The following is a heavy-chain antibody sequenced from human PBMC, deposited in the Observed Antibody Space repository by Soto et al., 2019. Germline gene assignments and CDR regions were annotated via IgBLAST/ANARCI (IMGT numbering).Heavy chain of an antibody. CDR3: ARHTVDCSGGSCYSGYYYYYYYMDV. V-gene: IGHV5-51*01. J-gene: IGHJ6*03. CDR2: IYPGDSDT. CDR1: GYSFTSYW. Sequence: GESLKISCKGSGYSFTSYWIGWVRQMPGKGLEWMGIIYPGDSDTRYSPSFQGQVTISADKSISTAYLQWSSLKASDTAMYYCARHTVDCSGGSCYSGYYYYYYYMDVWGKGTTVTVSS. D-gene: IGHD2-15*01.